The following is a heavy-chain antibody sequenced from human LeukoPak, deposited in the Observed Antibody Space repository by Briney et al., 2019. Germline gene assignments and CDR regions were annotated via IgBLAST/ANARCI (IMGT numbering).Heavy chain of an antibody. V-gene: IGHV1-69*04. CDR1: GGTFSSYA. D-gene: IGHD3-22*01. CDR2: IIPILGIA. CDR3: AIHLGYYYDSSGYYKKAYYFDY. J-gene: IGHJ4*02. Sequence: SVKVSCKASGGTFSSYAISWVRQAPGQGLEWMGRIIPILGIANYAQKFQGRVTITADKSTSTAYMELSSLRSEDTAVYYCAIHLGYYYDSSGYYKKAYYFDYWGQGTLVTVSS.